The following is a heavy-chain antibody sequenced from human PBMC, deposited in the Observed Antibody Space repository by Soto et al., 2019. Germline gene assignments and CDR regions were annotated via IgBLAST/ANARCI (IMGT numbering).Heavy chain of an antibody. CDR1: GGSISSSTYY. Sequence: QLQLQESGPGLVKPSETLSLTCPVSGGSISSSTYYWGWVRQPPGKGLDWIGNIYYTGSTYYNPSLKSRVTISLDTSKNQFSLKLSSVTAADTAVYYCATRYGDYRAFDIWGQGTMVTVSS. CDR2: IYYTGST. J-gene: IGHJ3*02. D-gene: IGHD4-17*01. V-gene: IGHV4-39*01. CDR3: ATRYGDYRAFDI.